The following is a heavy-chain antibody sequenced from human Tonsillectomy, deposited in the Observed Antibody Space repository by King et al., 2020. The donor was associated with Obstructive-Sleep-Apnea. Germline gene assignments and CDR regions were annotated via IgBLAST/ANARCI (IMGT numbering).Heavy chain of an antibody. J-gene: IGHJ6*02. V-gene: IGHV5-10-1*01. CDR2: IDPSDSYT. D-gene: IGHD4-17*01. CDR1: GDSLTSYW. CDR3: ARLVIGDYDPDYYGMDV. Sequence: VQLVESGAEVKKPGESLRISCKVSGDSLTSYWISWVRQMPGKGLEWMGRIDPSDSYTNYSPSFQGHVTISSDKSISTAYLQWNSVKATDSAKYYCARLVIGDYDPDYYGMDVWGQGTTVTVS.